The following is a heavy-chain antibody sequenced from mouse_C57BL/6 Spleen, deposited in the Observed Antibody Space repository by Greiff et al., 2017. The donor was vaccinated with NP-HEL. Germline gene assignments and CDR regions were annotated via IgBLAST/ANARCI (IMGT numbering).Heavy chain of an antibody. CDR2: IDPNSGGT. D-gene: IGHD2-3*01. CDR1: GYTFTSYW. J-gene: IGHJ4*01. CDR3: ARSKIGTTLYYYAMDY. Sequence: QVQLKQPGAELVKPGASVKLSCKASGYTFTSYWMHWVKQRPGRGLEWIGRIDPNSGGTKYNEKFKSKATLTVDKPSSTAYMQLRSLTSEDSAVYECARSKIGTTLYYYAMDYWGQGTSVTVSS. V-gene: IGHV1-72*01.